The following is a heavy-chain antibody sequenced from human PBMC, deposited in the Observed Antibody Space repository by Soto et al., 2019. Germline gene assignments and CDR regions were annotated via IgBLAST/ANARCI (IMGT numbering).Heavy chain of an antibody. CDR1: GGSISSYY. CDR3: AGGVGGWFGEFYYFDY. CDR2: IYYSGST. D-gene: IGHD3-10*01. V-gene: IGHV4-59*01. J-gene: IGHJ4*02. Sequence: QVQLQESGPGLVKPSETLSLTCTVSGGSISSYYWSWIRQPPGKGLEWIGYIYYSGSTNYNPSLKSRVTISVDTSKNQFSLKLSSVTAADTAVYYCAGGVGGWFGEFYYFDYWGQGTLVTVSS.